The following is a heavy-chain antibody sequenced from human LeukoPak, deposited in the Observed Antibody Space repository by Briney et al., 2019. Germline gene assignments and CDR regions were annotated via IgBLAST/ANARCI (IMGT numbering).Heavy chain of an antibody. CDR3: VKDVGVIATEYFQH. Sequence: GGSLRLSCAASRFTLSGYALSWVRPAPGEGLGWVSAISGSGGSTYYAHSVKGRFTRSRDNSMNTLYLQMNSLRGEDTAVYYCVKDVGVIATEYFQHWGQGTLFTVSS. CDR1: RFTLSGYA. J-gene: IGHJ1*01. CDR2: ISGSGGST. D-gene: IGHD2-21*01. V-gene: IGHV3-23*01.